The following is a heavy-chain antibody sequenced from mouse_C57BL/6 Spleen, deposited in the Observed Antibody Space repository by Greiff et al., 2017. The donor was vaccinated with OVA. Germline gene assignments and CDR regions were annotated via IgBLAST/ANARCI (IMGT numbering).Heavy chain of an antibody. J-gene: IGHJ4*01. V-gene: IGHV1-64*01. Sequence: QVQLKQPGAELVKPGASVKLSCKASGYTFTSYWMHWVKQRPGQGLEWIGMIHPNSGSTNYNEKFKSKATLTVDKSSSTAYMQLSSLTSEDSAVYYCARQGLATGYAMDYWGQGTSVTVSS. D-gene: IGHD1-1*01. CDR1: GYTFTSYW. CDR3: ARQGLATGYAMDY. CDR2: IHPNSGST.